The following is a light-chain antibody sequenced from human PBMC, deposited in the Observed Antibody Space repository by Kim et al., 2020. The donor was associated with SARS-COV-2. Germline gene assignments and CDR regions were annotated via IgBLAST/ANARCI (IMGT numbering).Light chain of an antibody. CDR3: QQYSSSPRT. Sequence: SPGESGTLSCRARQSVSGSYLAWYQQKPGQAPRLLIYGASSMATGVPDRFSGSGSGTDFTLTISRLDPEDFAVYYCQQYSSSPRTFGQGTKVDIK. J-gene: IGKJ1*01. CDR2: GAS. V-gene: IGKV3-20*01. CDR1: QSVSGSY.